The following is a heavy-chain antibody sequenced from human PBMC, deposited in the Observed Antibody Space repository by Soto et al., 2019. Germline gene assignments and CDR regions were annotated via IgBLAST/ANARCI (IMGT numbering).Heavy chain of an antibody. CDR1: GGSFSGYY. J-gene: IGHJ4*02. CDR3: ARGCYYDSSGYPYFDY. Sequence: SETLSLTCAVYGGSFSGYYWSWIRQPPGKGLEWIGEINHSGSTNYNPSLKSRVTISVDTSKNQFSLKLSSVTAADTAVYYCARGCYYDSSGYPYFDYWGQGTLVTVSS. V-gene: IGHV4-34*01. D-gene: IGHD3-22*01. CDR2: INHSGST.